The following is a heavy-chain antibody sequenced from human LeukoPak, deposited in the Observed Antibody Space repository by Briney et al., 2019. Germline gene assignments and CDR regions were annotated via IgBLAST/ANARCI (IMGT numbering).Heavy chain of an antibody. D-gene: IGHD5-24*01. J-gene: IGHJ4*02. CDR3: ARGGLEPVDY. V-gene: IGHV3-74*01. CDR1: GFTFSSYW. CDR2: IASDGSTT. Sequence: GGSLRLSCAASGFTFSSYWMNWVRQAPGKGLVWVSRIASDGSTTSYADSVKGRFTISRDNAKNTLYLQVNSLRAEDTAVYYCARGGLEPVDYWGQGTLVTVSS.